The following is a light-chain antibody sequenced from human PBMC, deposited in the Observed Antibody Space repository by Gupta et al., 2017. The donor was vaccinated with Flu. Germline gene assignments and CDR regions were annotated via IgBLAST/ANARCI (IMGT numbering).Light chain of an antibody. CDR2: GNS. Sequence: QSVLTQPPSVSGAPGQRVTISCTGSSSNIGAGYDVHWYQQLPGTAPKRLIYGNSNRPSGVPDRFSGSKSGTSASLAITGLQAEDEADYYCQSYDSSLSGYNYVFGTGTKVTVL. CDR3: QSYDSSLSGYNYV. CDR1: SSNIGAGYD. V-gene: IGLV1-40*01. J-gene: IGLJ1*01.